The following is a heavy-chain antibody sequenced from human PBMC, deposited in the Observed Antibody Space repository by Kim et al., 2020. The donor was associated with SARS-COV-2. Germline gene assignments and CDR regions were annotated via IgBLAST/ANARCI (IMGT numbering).Heavy chain of an antibody. J-gene: IGHJ6*02. CDR3: AKVSQVVRNYYYYGMDV. Sequence: GGSLRLSCAASGFTFSSYAMSWVRQAPGKGLEWVSAISGSGGSTYYADSVKGRFTISRDNSKNTLYLQMNSLRAEDTAVYYCAKVSQVVRNYYYYGMDVWGQGTTVTVSS. CDR1: GFTFSSYA. V-gene: IGHV3-23*01. D-gene: IGHD2-15*01. CDR2: ISGSGGST.